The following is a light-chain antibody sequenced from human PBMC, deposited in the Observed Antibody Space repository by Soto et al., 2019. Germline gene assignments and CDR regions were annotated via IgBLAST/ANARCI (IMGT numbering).Light chain of an antibody. Sequence: DIQMTQSPSTLSASVGDRVTITCRASQTISSSLAWYQHKPGKAPKLLIFDATTLQSGVPSRFSGSGFGTEFTLTIPGLQPDDFATYYCQQHNDYTPVTFGQGTKLEIK. J-gene: IGKJ2*01. CDR3: QQHNDYTPVT. CDR2: DAT. CDR1: QTISSS. V-gene: IGKV1-5*01.